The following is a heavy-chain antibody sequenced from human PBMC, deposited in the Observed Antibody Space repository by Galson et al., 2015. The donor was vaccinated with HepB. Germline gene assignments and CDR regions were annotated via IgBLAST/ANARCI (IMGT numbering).Heavy chain of an antibody. Sequence: SLRLSCAASGFTFSSYWMSWVRQAPGKGLEWVANIKQDGSEKYYVDSVKGRFTISRDNAKNSLYLQMNSLRAEDTAVYYCARDIAVAGSPGTFDYWGQGTLVTVSS. V-gene: IGHV3-7*03. CDR3: ARDIAVAGSPGTFDY. J-gene: IGHJ4*02. D-gene: IGHD6-19*01. CDR1: GFTFSSYW. CDR2: IKQDGSEK.